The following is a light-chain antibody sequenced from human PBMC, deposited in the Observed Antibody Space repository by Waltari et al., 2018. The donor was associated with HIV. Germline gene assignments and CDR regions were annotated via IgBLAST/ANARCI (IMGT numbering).Light chain of an antibody. V-gene: IGLV2-14*01. CDR2: EGN. CDR3: ISDTSSHTGV. J-gene: IGLJ3*02. Sequence: QSALTQPASVSGSPGQSITISCSATTSDDGSSISVSWYQQFPGRAPQLIIYEGNYRPSGFSNRFSGSKSGNTASLTIAGLQAEDEADYYCISDTSSHTGVFGGGTKLTVL. CDR1: TSDDGSSIS.